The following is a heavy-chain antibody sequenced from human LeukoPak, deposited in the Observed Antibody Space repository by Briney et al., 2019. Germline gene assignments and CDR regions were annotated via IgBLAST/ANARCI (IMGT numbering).Heavy chain of an antibody. D-gene: IGHD3-22*01. J-gene: IGHJ4*02. CDR2: IRTSGDST. V-gene: IGHV3-23*01. CDR1: GFSFSSYD. Sequence: GGSLRLACAASGFSFSSYDMSWVRQAPGKGLEWVSGIRTSGDSTYYADSVKGRFTISRDNSRDTLNLQMNSLRAEDTAVYYCAKGLFDSSGYSEHFDYWGQGTQVTVSS. CDR3: AKGLFDSSGYSEHFDY.